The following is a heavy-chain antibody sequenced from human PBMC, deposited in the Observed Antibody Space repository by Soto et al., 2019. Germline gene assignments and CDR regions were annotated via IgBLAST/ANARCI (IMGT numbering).Heavy chain of an antibody. CDR3: ARDQYCTNGVCYYYYGMDV. V-gene: IGHV4-31*03. CDR2: IYYSGST. CDR1: DGSISSGGYY. Sequence: SETLSLTCTVSDGSISSGGYYWSWIRQHPGKGLEWIGYIYYSGSTYYNPSLKSRVTISVDTSKNQFSLKLSSVTAADTAVYYCARDQYCTNGVCYYYYGMDVWGQGTTVTVSS. D-gene: IGHD2-8*01. J-gene: IGHJ6*02.